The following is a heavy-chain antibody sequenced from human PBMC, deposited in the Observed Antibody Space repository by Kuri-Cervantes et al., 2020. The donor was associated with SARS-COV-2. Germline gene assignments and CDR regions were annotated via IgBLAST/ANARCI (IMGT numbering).Heavy chain of an antibody. V-gene: IGHV3-33*01. CDR2: IWYDGSNK. CDR3: ARSLCGGTSWYYGMDV. CDR1: GFTFSSYA. Sequence: GESLKISCAASGFTFSSYAMHWVRQAPGKGLEWVAVIWYDGSNKYHADSVKGRFTISRDNSKNTLYLQMNSLRAEDTAVYYCARSLCGGTSWYYGMDVWGQGTTVTVSS. J-gene: IGHJ6*02. D-gene: IGHD4-23*01.